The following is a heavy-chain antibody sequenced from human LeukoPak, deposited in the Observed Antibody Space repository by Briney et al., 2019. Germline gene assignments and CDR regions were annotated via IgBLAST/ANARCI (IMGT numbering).Heavy chain of an antibody. J-gene: IGHJ4*02. CDR3: ARPGTFTMMIFFDDY. D-gene: IGHD3-9*01. V-gene: IGHV3-30-3*01. CDR1: GFTFSSYA. CDR2: ISYDGNNK. Sequence: GGSLRLSCAASGFTFSSYAMHGVRQASGKGLEWVAVISYDGNNKYYADSVRGRFTISRDNSKNTLWLQMNSLRAEDTAVYYCARPGTFTMMIFFDDYWGQGTLVTVSS.